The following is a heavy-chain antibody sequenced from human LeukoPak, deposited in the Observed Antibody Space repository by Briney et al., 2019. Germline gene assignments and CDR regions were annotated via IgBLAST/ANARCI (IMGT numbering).Heavy chain of an antibody. CDR2: ISSSSSYI. CDR3: ASDPHHASRMDV. J-gene: IGHJ6*02. V-gene: IGHV3-21*01. CDR1: GFTFSSYS. Sequence: GGSLRLSCAASGFTFSSYSMNWVRQAPGKGLEWVSSISSSSSYIYYADSVKGRFTISRDNAKNSLYLQMNSLRAEDTAVYYCASDPHHASRMDVWGQGTTVTVSS. D-gene: IGHD1-14*01.